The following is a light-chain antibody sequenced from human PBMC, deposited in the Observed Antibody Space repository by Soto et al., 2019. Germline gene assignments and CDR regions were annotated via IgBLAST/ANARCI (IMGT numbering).Light chain of an antibody. CDR2: RAS. J-gene: IGKJ1*01. Sequence: DIQMTQSPLTLSASVGDRVTINCRASQTISRWLAWYQQKPGKAPKLLIYRASSLESGVPSRFSGSGSGTEFTLTISSLQSDDSATYYCQQYQTWTFGQGTKVEIK. CDR3: QQYQTWT. CDR1: QTISRW. V-gene: IGKV1-5*03.